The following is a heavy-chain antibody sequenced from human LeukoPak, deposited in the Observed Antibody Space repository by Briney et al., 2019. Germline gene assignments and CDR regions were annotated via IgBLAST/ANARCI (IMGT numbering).Heavy chain of an antibody. Sequence: ASVKVSCKASGYTFTDYYVHWVRQAPGQGIEWMGWMNPNSGGTKYAQRFQGRVTMTRDTSISTTYMELTRLRFADTAVFYCATSRGGTSFDYSGEGTLVTVSS. CDR3: ATSRGGTSFDY. CDR1: GYTFTDYY. D-gene: IGHD2-2*01. CDR2: MNPNSGGT. V-gene: IGHV1-2*02. J-gene: IGHJ4*02.